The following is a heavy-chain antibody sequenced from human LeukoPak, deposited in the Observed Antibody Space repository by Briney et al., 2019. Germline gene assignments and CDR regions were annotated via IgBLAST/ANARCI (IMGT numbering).Heavy chain of an antibody. CDR2: VKSDGSDP. CDR3: ARFNNDGGLDV. J-gene: IGHJ6*02. D-gene: IGHD1-1*01. V-gene: IGHV3-74*01. Sequence: PGGSLRLSCAASGFAFSKYWMHWVRQAPGKGLVWVSRVKSDGSDPTYADSVKGRFTTSRDNAKNTLYLQMNSLTTEDTAVYYCARFNNDGGLDVWGQGTTVTVS. CDR1: GFAFSKYW.